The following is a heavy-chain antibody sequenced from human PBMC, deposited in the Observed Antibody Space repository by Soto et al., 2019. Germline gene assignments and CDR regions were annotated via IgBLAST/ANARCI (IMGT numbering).Heavy chain of an antibody. CDR1: GGSFSGYY. V-gene: IGHV4-34*01. Sequence: SETLSLTCAVYGGSFSGYYWSWIRQPPGKGLEWIGEINHSGSTNYNPSLKSRVTISVDTSKNQFSLKLSSVTAADTAVYYCASADIVARASGYWGQGTLVTV. D-gene: IGHD5-12*01. CDR2: INHSGST. CDR3: ASADIVARASGY. J-gene: IGHJ4*02.